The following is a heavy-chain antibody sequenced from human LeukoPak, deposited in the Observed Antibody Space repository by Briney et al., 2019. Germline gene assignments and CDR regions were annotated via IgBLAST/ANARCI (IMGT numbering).Heavy chain of an antibody. D-gene: IGHD3-9*01. CDR3: ARDTPNYDILTGYSYYFDY. Sequence: SETLSLTCTVSGYSISSGYYWGWIRQPAGKGLEWIGRIYTSGSTNYNPSLKSRVTISVDTSKNQFSLKLSSVTAADTAVYYCARDTPNYDILTGYSYYFDYWGQGTLVTVSS. V-gene: IGHV4-38-2*02. J-gene: IGHJ4*02. CDR2: IYTSGST. CDR1: GYSISSGYY.